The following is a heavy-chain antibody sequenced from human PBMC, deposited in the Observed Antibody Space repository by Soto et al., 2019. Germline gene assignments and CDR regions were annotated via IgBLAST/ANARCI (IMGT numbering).Heavy chain of an antibody. CDR1: GFTFSSYS. J-gene: IGHJ6*03. V-gene: IGHV3-21*01. D-gene: IGHD3-3*01. CDR2: ISSSSSYI. Sequence: GGSLRLSCAASGFTFSSYSMNWVRQAPGKGLEWVSSISSSSSYIYYADSVKGRFTISRDNAKNSLYLQMNSLRAEDTAVYYCARTDTIFGVVNYMDVWGKGTTVTVSS. CDR3: ARTDTIFGVVNYMDV.